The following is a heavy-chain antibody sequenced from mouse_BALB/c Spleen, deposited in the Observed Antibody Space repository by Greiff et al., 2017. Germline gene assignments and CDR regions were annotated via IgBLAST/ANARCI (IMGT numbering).Heavy chain of an antibody. D-gene: IGHD3-1*01. V-gene: IGHV1-7*01. CDR1: GYTFTSYW. CDR2: INPSTGYT. Sequence: QVHVKQSGAELAKPGASVKMSCKASGYTFTSYWMHWVKQRPGQGLEWIGYINPSTGYTEYNQKFKDKATLTADKSSSTAYMQLSSLTSEDSAVYYCPRSGSWFAYWGQGTLVTVSA. J-gene: IGHJ3*01. CDR3: PRSGSWFAY.